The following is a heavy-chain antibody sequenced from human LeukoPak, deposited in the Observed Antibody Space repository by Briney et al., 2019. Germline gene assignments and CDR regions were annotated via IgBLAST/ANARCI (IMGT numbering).Heavy chain of an antibody. J-gene: IGHJ4*02. Sequence: ASVKVSCKASGGTFTSYGISWVRQAPGQGLEWMGWISAYNGNTNYAQKLQGRVTMTTDTSTSTAYMELRSLRSDDTAVYYCARDGLYYGSDPRDYWGQGTLVTVSS. CDR3: ARDGLYYGSDPRDY. CDR2: ISAYNGNT. V-gene: IGHV1-18*01. CDR1: GGTFTSYG. D-gene: IGHD3-10*01.